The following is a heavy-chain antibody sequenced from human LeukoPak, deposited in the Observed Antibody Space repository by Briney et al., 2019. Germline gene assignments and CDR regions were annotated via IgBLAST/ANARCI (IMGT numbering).Heavy chain of an antibody. D-gene: IGHD3-10*01. CDR2: IYCSGST. CDR1: GGSISSYY. V-gene: IGHV4-59*01. CDR3: SRDMIRTYGSGRRYYYYGVDV. J-gene: IGHJ6*02. Sequence: SETLSLTCTVSGGSISSYYCSWIRQPPGKGLEWIGYIYCSGSTNYNPSLKSRVTISVDTSKNQFSLRLSSVTAADTAVYYCSRDMIRTYGSGRRYYYYGVDVWGQGTTVTVSS.